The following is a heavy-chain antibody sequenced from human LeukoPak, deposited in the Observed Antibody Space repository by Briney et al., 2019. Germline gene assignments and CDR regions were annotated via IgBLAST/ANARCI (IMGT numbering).Heavy chain of an antibody. CDR3: ARDARKGYYGSGSYYQY. V-gene: IGHV1-2*02. Sequence: GASVKVSCKASGYTFTSYYMHWVRQAPGQELEWMGWINPNSGGTNYAQKFRGRVTMTRDTSISTAYMELSRLRSDDTAVYYCARDARKGYYGSGSYYQYWGQGALVTVSS. D-gene: IGHD3-10*01. J-gene: IGHJ4*02. CDR2: INPNSGGT. CDR1: GYTFTSYY.